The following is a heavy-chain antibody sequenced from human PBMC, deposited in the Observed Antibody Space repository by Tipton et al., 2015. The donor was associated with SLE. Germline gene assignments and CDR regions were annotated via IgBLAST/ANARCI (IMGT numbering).Heavy chain of an antibody. D-gene: IGHD6-13*01. CDR2: MYHSGST. J-gene: IGHJ5*02. V-gene: IGHV4-59*11. CDR3: ARGWYSRNWEWWFDP. Sequence: TLSLTCTVSGGSIRSHYWGWIRQPSGQGLEWIGYMYHSGSTKDNPSLKSRVTISLDTSKNQVSLKLTSVTAADTAVYYCARGWYSRNWEWWFDPWGQGTLVTVSS. CDR1: GGSIRSHY.